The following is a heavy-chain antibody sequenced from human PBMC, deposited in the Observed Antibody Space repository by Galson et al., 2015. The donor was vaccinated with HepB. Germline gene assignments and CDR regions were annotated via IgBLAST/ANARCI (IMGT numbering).Heavy chain of an antibody. Sequence: SVKVSCKASGYTFTDKHLHWVRQAPGQGLEWMGRINPKTDVTNYAPKFQGRITVTRDTSISTAYLDLNGLRSDDTAIYYCVRENWNYDYWGQGTLVTVSS. J-gene: IGHJ4*01. CDR1: GYTFTDKH. CDR2: INPKTDVT. D-gene: IGHD1-7*01. CDR3: VRENWNYDY. V-gene: IGHV1-2*02.